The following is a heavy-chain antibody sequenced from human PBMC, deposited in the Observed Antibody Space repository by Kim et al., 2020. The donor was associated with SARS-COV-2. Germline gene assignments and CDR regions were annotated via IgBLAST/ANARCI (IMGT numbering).Heavy chain of an antibody. V-gene: IGHV3-48*01. D-gene: IGHD3-16*01. CDR3: VRGRMGGAFDI. J-gene: IGHJ3*02. Sequence: MYYAGSGQSRCTISRDNAKNSLYLQMSGLGGEDTALCYCVRGRMGGAFDIWGQGTMVTVSS. CDR2: M.